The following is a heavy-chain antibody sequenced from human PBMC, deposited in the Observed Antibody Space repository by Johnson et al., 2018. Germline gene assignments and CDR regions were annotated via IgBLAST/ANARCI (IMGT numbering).Heavy chain of an antibody. D-gene: IGHD5-12*01. J-gene: IGHJ6*03. V-gene: IGHV3-43*01. CDR2: ITWNGGST. CDR3: ARDRGYNYMDV. CDR1: GFTFDDYS. Sequence: QLVQSGGVVEQPGGSLRLSCAASGFTFDDYSMHWVRQAPGKGLEWVSLITWNGGSTYYADSVKGRFTTSRDNSKNSLYLQMNSLRTEDTALYYCARDRGYNYMDVWGKGTTVTVSS.